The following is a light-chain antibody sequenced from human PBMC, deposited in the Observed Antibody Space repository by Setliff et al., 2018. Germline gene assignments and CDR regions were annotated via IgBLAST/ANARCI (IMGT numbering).Light chain of an antibody. CDR2: DDN. CDR1: SSNIGNNY. J-gene: IGLJ1*01. Sequence: QSVLTQPPSVSAAPGQKVTISCSGSSSNIGNNYVSWYQQLPGTAPKLLIHDDNKRPSGIPDRFSAHKSGNTASLSISGLQIEDEGYYYCASYTSITTGVFGTGTKVTVL. V-gene: IGLV1-51*01. CDR3: ASYTSITTGV.